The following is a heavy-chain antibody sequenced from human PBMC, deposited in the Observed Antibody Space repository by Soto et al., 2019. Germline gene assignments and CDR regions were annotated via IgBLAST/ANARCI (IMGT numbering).Heavy chain of an antibody. V-gene: IGHV1-69*12. CDR3: ASGIQLWLRRINNGYSV. CDR1: GGTFSTYA. D-gene: IGHD5-18*01. J-gene: IGHJ4*02. Sequence: QVQLVQSGAEVKKPESSVKVSCKAPGGTFSTYAISWVRQAPGQGLEWMGGIIPMFGTANYAQRFQDRVTITADESTNTVYLELSCVSSEDTAVYFCASGIQLWLRRINNGYSVWGQGTLVTVSS. CDR2: IIPMFGTA.